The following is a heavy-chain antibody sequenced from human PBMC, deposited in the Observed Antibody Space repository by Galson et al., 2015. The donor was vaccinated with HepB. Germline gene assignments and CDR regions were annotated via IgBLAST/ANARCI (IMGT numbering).Heavy chain of an antibody. CDR2: ISSSGSTI. Sequence: SLRLSCAASGFTFSDYYMSWIRQAPGKGLEWVSYISSSGSTIYYADSVKGRFTISRDNAKNSLYLQMNSLRAEDTAVYYCATRFPGGDYYYYMDVWGKGTTVTVSS. CDR1: GFTFSDYY. CDR3: ATRFPGGDYYYYMDV. V-gene: IGHV3-11*01. D-gene: IGHD3-10*01. J-gene: IGHJ6*03.